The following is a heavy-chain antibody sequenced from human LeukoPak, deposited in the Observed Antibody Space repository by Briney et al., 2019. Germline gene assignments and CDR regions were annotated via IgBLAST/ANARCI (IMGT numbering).Heavy chain of an antibody. D-gene: IGHD2-2*01. V-gene: IGHV4-61*08. J-gene: IGHJ5*02. CDR3: ARGARTSVVPAAIGWFDP. CDR2: IYYSGST. Sequence: SETPSLTCTVSGGSISSGDYYWSWIRQPPGKGLEWIGYIYYSGSTNYNPSLKSRVTISVDTSKNQFSLKLSSVTAADTAVYYCARGARTSVVPAAIGWFDPWGLRTLVIVSS. CDR1: GGSISSGDYY.